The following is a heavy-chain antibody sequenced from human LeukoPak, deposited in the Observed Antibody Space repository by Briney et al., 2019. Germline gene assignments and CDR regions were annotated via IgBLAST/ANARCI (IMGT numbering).Heavy chain of an antibody. Sequence: GGSLRLSCAASGFTFGNFWMSWVRRAPGGGLQWVASMKGDGSPIYYVDSVKGRFTISRDNARNSLYLQMNRLRADDTAVYYCARLFGGVTTYDYWGQGALVTVSS. CDR1: GFTFGNFW. V-gene: IGHV3-7*01. D-gene: IGHD2-8*02. CDR3: ARLFGGVTTYDY. J-gene: IGHJ4*02. CDR2: MKGDGSPI.